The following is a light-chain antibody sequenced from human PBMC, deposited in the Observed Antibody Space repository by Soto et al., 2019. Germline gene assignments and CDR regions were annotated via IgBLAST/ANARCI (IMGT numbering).Light chain of an antibody. V-gene: IGKV3-20*01. J-gene: IGKJ1*01. CDR1: ESVVSNY. Sequence: EIVLTQSPGTLSLSPGERATLSCRATESVVSNYLAWYQLKPGQAPRLLIYDASSRATGIPDRFSGSGSGTDVTLTISRLEPEDFAVYYCQQYGSIPWTFGQGTKVEIK. CDR3: QQYGSIPWT. CDR2: DAS.